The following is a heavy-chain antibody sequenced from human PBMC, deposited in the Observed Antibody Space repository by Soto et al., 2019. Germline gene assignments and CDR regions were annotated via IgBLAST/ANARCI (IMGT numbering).Heavy chain of an antibody. Sequence: PGESLKISCKGSGYSFTSYWIGWVRQMPGKGLEWMGIIYPGDSDTRYSPSFQGQVTISADKSISTAYLQWSSLKASDTAMYYCARLRSGYSSSWRHLISELYGMDVWGHGTMVTVSS. D-gene: IGHD6-13*01. J-gene: IGHJ6*02. CDR2: IYPGDSDT. CDR3: ARLRSGYSSSWRHLISELYGMDV. CDR1: GYSFTSYW. V-gene: IGHV5-51*01.